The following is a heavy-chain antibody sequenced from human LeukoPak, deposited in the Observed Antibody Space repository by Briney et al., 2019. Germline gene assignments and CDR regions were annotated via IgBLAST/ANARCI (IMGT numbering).Heavy chain of an antibody. CDR2: INSDGSSI. CDR3: ARERGRGRDSPWFDY. D-gene: IGHD1-26*01. V-gene: IGHV3-74*01. Sequence: AGGSLRLSCAASGFTFSSHWMHWVRQAPGKGLVWVSRINSDGSSISYADSVKGRFTISRDNAKNTLYLQMNSLRAEDTAVYYCARERGRGRDSPWFDYWGQGTLVTVSS. J-gene: IGHJ4*02. CDR1: GFTFSSHW.